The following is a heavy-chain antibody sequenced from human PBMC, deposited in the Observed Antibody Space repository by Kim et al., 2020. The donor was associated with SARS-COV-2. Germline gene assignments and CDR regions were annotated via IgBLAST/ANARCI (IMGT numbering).Heavy chain of an antibody. Sequence: KGRFTISRDNSKNTLYLQMSSLRAEDTAVYYCAKGKGSIAVAGTALSPFDYWGQGTLVTVSS. J-gene: IGHJ4*02. CDR3: AKGKGSIAVAGTALSPFDY. V-gene: IGHV3-23*03. D-gene: IGHD6-19*01.